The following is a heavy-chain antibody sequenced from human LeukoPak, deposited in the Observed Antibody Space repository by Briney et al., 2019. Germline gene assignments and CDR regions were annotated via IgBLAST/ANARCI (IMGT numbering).Heavy chain of an antibody. V-gene: IGHV4-4*07. CDR3: ARSPGGGFDI. D-gene: IGHD2-15*01. Sequence: KSSETLSLTCTVSGGSISNYYWTWIRQPAGKGLEWIGRIYTSGGTNYNPSLKSRVTMSVDTSKNQFSLKLSSVTAADTAMYYCARSPGGGFDIWGQGTMVTVSS. J-gene: IGHJ3*02. CDR1: GGSISNYY. CDR2: IYTSGGT.